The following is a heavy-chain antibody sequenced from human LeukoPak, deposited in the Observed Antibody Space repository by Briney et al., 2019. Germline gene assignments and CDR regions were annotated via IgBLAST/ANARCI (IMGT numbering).Heavy chain of an antibody. CDR3: ATGSNWYFDY. CDR1: GFSFTSYN. V-gene: IGHV3-30*03. CDR2: ISYDGNIK. J-gene: IGHJ4*02. D-gene: IGHD6-13*01. Sequence: GGSLRLSCAASGFSFTSYNFHWVRQAPGKGLQWLGFISYDGNIKYEDSVKGRFTVSRDNSKNTLYLQMNSLRAEDTAVYYCATGSNWYFDYWGQGTLVTVSS.